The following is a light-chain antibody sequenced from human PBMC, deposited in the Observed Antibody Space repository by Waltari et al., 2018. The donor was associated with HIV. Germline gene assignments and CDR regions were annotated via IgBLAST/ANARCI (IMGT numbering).Light chain of an antibody. CDR1: SSNIGRNP. V-gene: IGLV1-44*01. Sequence: QSVLTQPPSASGTPGQRVTISCSGISSNIGRNPVNWYQQLPGTAPKLLIYSNNQRPSGVPDRFSGSKSGTSASLAISGLQSEDEADYYCAAWDDSLNGVVFGGGTKLTVL. CDR3: AAWDDSLNGVV. J-gene: IGLJ2*01. CDR2: SNN.